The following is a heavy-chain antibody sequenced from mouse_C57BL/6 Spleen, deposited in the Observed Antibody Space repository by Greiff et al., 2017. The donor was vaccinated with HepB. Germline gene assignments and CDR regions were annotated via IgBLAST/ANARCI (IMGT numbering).Heavy chain of an antibody. Sequence: EVQLQQSGPELVKPGASVKISCKASGYTFTDYYMNWVKQSHGKSLEWIGDINPNNGGTSYNQKFKGKATLTVDKSSSTAYMELRSLTSEDSAVYYCARREKLGRWFAYWGQGTLVTVSA. CDR1: GYTFTDYY. V-gene: IGHV1-26*01. J-gene: IGHJ3*01. CDR2: INPNNGGT. CDR3: ARREKLGRWFAY. D-gene: IGHD4-1*01.